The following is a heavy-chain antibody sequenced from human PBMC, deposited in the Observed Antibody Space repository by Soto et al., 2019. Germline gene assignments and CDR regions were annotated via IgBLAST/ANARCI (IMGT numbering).Heavy chain of an antibody. CDR2: IHPGDSDT. CDR1: GYSFTNYW. V-gene: IGHV5-51*03. D-gene: IGHD6-13*01. CDR3: TRHTRYSSTGFEGCFAP. Sequence: EVQLVQSGAEVKKAGESLKISCQGSGYSFTNYWVGWVRQIPGRGLEWMGIIHPGDSDTRYSPFFQGQVTISADKSISTAYLQCRRLTASDTAMYYRTRHTRYSSTGFEGCFAPWGQGTLVTVSS. J-gene: IGHJ5*02.